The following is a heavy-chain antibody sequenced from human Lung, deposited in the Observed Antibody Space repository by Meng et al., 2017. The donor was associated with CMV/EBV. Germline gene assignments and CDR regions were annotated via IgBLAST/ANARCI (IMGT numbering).Heavy chain of an antibody. CDR1: GFAFSPYT. V-gene: IGHV3-21*01. Sequence: GGSLRLXXAASGFAFSPYTMHWVRQAPGKGLEWVSSITTATSYIKYADSVKGRFTISRDNAEHSVYLQMNSLRAEDTAVYYCAREEDSYTAYGHFDHWGQGXLVTVSS. CDR3: AREEDSYTAYGHFDH. D-gene: IGHD3-16*02. CDR2: ITTATSYI. J-gene: IGHJ4*02.